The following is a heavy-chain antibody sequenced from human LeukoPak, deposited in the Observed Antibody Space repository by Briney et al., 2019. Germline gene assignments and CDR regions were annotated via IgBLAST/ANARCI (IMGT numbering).Heavy chain of an antibody. D-gene: IGHD2-2*02. J-gene: IGHJ4*02. Sequence: GGSLRLSCAAWGFTFSSYAMHWVRQARGKGVEYVSAISSNGGSTYYANSVKARFTISRDNSKNTLYLQMGSLRAEDMAVYYCARDGCSSTSCYTFDYWGQGTLVTVSS. CDR3: ARDGCSSTSCYTFDY. V-gene: IGHV3-64*01. CDR1: GFTFSSYA. CDR2: ISSNGGST.